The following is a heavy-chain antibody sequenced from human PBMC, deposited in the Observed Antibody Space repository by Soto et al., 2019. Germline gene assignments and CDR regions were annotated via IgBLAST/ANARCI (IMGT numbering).Heavy chain of an antibody. Sequence: SETLSLTCAVYGGSFSGYYWSWIRQPPGKGLEWIGEINHSGSTNYNPSLKSRVTISVDTSKNQFSLKLSSVTAADTAVYYCASCRVRRVIAWFDPWGQGTLVTVSS. CDR2: INHSGST. CDR1: GGSFSGYY. V-gene: IGHV4-34*01. CDR3: ASCRVRRVIAWFDP. D-gene: IGHD3-10*01. J-gene: IGHJ5*02.